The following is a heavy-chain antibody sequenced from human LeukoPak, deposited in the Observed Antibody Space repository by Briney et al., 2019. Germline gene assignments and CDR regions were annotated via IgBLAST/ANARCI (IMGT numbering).Heavy chain of an antibody. CDR1: GYSFTSYW. V-gene: IGHV5-51*01. J-gene: IGHJ4*02. D-gene: IGHD6-13*01. CDR2: TYPGDSDT. Sequence: GESLKISCKGSGYSFTSYWIGWVRQMPGKGLEWMGITYPGDSDTRYSPSFQGLVTISADKSISTAYLQWSSLKASDTAMYYCARNYGIAAAGVDYWGQGTLVTVSS. CDR3: ARNYGIAAAGVDY.